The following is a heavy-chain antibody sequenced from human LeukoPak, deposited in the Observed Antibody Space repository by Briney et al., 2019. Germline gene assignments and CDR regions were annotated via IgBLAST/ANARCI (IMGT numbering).Heavy chain of an antibody. CDR1: GYTFTSYY. CDR2: INPSGGST. CDR3: ARDHKTDDFWSGYYSDV. V-gene: IGHV1-46*01. D-gene: IGHD3-3*01. J-gene: IGHJ6*02. Sequence: ASVKVSCKASGYTFTSYYMHWVRQAPGQGLEWMGIINPSGGSTSYAQKFQGRVTMTRDTSTSTVYMELSSLRSEDTAVYYCARDHKTDDFWSGYYSDVWGQGTTVTVSS.